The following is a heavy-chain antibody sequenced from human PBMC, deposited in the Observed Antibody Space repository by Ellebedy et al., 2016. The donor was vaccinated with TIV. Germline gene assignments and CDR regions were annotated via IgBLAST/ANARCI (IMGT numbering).Heavy chain of an antibody. V-gene: IGHV4-38-2*02. J-gene: IGHJ6*02. CDR2: IYHSGST. CDR3: ARGRRVLGRCMDV. D-gene: IGHD2-8*02. CDR1: GYSISSGYY. Sequence: SETLSLTCTVSGYSISSGYYWGWIRQPPGKGLEWIGSIYHSGSTYYNPSLKSRVTISVDTSKNQFSLKLSSVTAADTAVYYCARGRRVLGRCMDVWGQGTTVTVSS.